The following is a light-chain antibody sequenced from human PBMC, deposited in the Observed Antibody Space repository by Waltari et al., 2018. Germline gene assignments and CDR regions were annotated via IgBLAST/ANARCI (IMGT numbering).Light chain of an antibody. CDR3: MQATHWPVT. CDR1: QSLVYTDGISY. J-gene: IGKJ5*01. CDR2: KVS. V-gene: IGKV2-30*01. Sequence: DVGLTQSPLSLPVTLGQPASISCRSRQSLVYTDGISYLNWFHQRPGQAPRRLIYKVSNRDSGGPDRFSGSGSGTDFTLMISSVEADDVGVYFCMQATHWPVTFGQGTRLEIK.